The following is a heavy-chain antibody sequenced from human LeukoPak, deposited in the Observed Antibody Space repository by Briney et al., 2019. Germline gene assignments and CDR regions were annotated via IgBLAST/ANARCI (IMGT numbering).Heavy chain of an antibody. Sequence: GGSLTLSCEDSGFTFRSYEMNWVRQAPGKGLEWLSHISSSGSTIYYADSVKGRLTISRDNAKNSLYLQMNSLRGEDTAVYYCASWAGTATGFSGPFDYWGQGTLVTVSS. CDR2: ISSSGSTI. V-gene: IGHV3-48*03. CDR3: ASWAGTATGFSGPFDY. J-gene: IGHJ4*02. CDR1: GFTFRSYE. D-gene: IGHD6-13*01.